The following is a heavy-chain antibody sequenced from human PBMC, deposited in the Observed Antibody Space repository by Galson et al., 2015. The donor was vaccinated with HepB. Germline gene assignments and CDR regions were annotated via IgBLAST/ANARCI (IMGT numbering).Heavy chain of an antibody. J-gene: IGHJ6*02. CDR2: ISWNSGRI. CDR1: GFDFDDYA. CDR3: AKEVYDDYSNVAVYYYYGMDV. Sequence: SLRLSYAASGFDFDDYAMHWVRQAPGKGLEWVSGISWNSGRIGYADSVRGRFTISRDNAKNSLYLQMNSLRVEDTALYYCAKEVYDDYSNVAVYYYYGMDVWGQGTTVTVSS. V-gene: IGHV3-9*01. D-gene: IGHD4-17*01.